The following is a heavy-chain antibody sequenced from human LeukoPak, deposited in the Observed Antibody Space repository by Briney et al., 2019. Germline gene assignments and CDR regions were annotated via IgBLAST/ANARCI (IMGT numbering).Heavy chain of an antibody. J-gene: IGHJ3*02. V-gene: IGHV3-48*02. D-gene: IGHD1-1*01. CDR2: ISTASSTI. CDR3: VRRGYLDI. Sequence: GESLRLSCAASGFTFINFSMPWVRQAPGKGLEWISYISTASSTIYYADSVKGRFTISRDNARNSLYLQMNSLRDEDTALYYCVRRGYLDIWGQGTMVTVSS. CDR1: GFTFINFS.